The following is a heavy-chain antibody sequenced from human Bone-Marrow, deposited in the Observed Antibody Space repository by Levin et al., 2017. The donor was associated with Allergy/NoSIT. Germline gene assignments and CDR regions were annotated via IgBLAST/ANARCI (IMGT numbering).Heavy chain of an antibody. J-gene: IGHJ3*02. CDR2: HYYSGTT. CDR3: AGGGYASNGYPDASDI. CDR1: GASISNYY. D-gene: IGHD3-22*01. Sequence: GSLRLSCAVSGASISNYYWTWIRQPPGKGLEWIGYHYYSGTTTYNPSLWGRVTILVDTSKNKFSLNLNSVTAADTAVYYCAGGGYASNGYPDASDIWGQGTMVTVSS. V-gene: IGHV4-59*01.